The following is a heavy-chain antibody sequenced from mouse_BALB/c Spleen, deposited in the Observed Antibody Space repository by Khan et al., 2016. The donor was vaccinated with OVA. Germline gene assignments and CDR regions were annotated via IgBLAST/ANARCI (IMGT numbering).Heavy chain of an antibody. CDR2: INTYTGEP. D-gene: IGHD2-10*01. V-gene: IGHV9-1*02. CDR1: GHTFTNFG. CDR3: ARPPYFSYAMDN. J-gene: IGHJ4*01. Sequence: QIQLVQSGPELKKPGETVKISCKAPGHTFTNFGMNWVKQAPGKGLKWMGWINTYTGEPTHADDFNGRFAFSLEAPASTAYLQINNLTNEDMATYFCARPPYFSYAMDNWGQGTSVPVSS.